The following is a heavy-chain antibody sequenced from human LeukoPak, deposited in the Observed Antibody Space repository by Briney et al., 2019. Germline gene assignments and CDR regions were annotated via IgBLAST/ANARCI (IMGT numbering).Heavy chain of an antibody. CDR3: ARSIRPYYYGSGTPSWFDP. CDR1: GGSFSGYY. CDR2: INHGGST. V-gene: IGHV4-34*01. J-gene: IGHJ5*02. D-gene: IGHD3-10*01. Sequence: SETLSLTCAVYGGSFSGYYWSWIRQPPGKGLEWIGEINHGGSTNYNPSLKSRVTISVDTSKNQFSLKLSSVTAADTAVYYCARSIRPYYYGSGTPSWFDPWGQGTLVTVSS.